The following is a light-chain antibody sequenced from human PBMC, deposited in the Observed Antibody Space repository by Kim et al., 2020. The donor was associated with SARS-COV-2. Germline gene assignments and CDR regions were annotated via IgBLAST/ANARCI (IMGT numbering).Light chain of an antibody. V-gene: IGLV2-23*02. CDR1: SSDVGNYNL. CDR3: CSYAGSSTFV. J-gene: IGLJ3*02. Sequence: GQSITISCTGTSSDVGNYNLVSWYQQHPGKAPKLIIYEVTKRPSGVSNRFSGSKSGNTASLTFSGLQAEDDADYYCCSYAGSSTFVFGGGTKLTVL. CDR2: EVT.